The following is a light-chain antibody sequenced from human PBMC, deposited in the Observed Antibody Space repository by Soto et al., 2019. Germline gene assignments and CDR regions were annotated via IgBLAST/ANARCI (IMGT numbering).Light chain of an antibody. CDR1: SSDVGSYNL. CDR2: EGS. J-gene: IGLJ2*01. Sequence: QSALTQPASVSGSPGQSITISCTGTSSDVGSYNLVSWYQQRPGKAPKLMIYEGSKRPSGVSNRFSGSKSGNTASLTISGLQAEDEADYYRCSYAGSRVFGGGTKLTVL. CDR3: CSYAGSRV. V-gene: IGLV2-23*01.